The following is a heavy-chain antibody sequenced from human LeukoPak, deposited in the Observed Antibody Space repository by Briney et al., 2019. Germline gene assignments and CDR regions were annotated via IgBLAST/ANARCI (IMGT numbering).Heavy chain of an antibody. Sequence: SVKVSCKASGGTFSSYAISWVRQAPGQGLEWMGGIFPIFGTANYAQKFQGRVTITADESTSTAYMELSSLRSEDTAVYYCARDLNGGYDLDYWGQGTLVTVSS. CDR2: IFPIFGTA. V-gene: IGHV1-69*13. J-gene: IGHJ4*02. CDR3: ARDLNGGYDLDY. CDR1: GGTFSSYA. D-gene: IGHD5-12*01.